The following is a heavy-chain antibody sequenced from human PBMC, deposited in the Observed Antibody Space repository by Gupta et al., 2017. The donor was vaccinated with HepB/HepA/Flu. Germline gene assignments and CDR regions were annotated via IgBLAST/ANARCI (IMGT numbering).Heavy chain of an antibody. CDR1: GFNFSIYS. CDR2: ISDSSSPI. D-gene: IGHD3-3*01. CDR3: ARGVRRFLEWLPTMDV. J-gene: IGHJ6*04. V-gene: IGHV3-48*02. Sequence: EVQLVESGGGLEQPGGSLRLSCSASGFNFSIYSMTWVRPAPGKGLEWVSYISDSSSPIYYADSVKGRFTISRDNAKNSLNLQMNSLRDEDTGVYYGARGVRRFLEWLPTMDVWGKGTTVTVSS.